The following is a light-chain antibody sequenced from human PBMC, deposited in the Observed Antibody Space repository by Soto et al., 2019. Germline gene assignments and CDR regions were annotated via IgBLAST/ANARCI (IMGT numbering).Light chain of an antibody. CDR3: QKYDDWPQK. V-gene: IGKV3-15*01. J-gene: IGKJ1*01. Sequence: EIVITHSPSTLSVSPVERATLSFVASQSVRTYLAWYQQKPGQAPRLLIHGASTRAPGIPARFSGSGSGTDFTLTISSLQSEDFAVYYCQKYDDWPQKFGQGTKVDIK. CDR2: GAS. CDR1: QSVRTY.